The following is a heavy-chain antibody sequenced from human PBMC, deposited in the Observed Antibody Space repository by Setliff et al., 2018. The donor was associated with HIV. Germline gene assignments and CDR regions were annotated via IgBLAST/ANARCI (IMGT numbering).Heavy chain of an antibody. Sequence: PSETLSLTCSVYGTSFSDHYWSWVRQTPGKGLEWIGEMNQSGTTNSNPSHKSRVTMSIDTSERQFSLKLTSVTAADTAVYYCVRWYYCVSGACYRADYWGQGTMVTVSP. CDR1: GTSFSDHY. D-gene: IGHD2-21*02. V-gene: IGHV4-34*01. CDR2: MNQSGTT. J-gene: IGHJ4*02. CDR3: VRWYYCVSGACYRADY.